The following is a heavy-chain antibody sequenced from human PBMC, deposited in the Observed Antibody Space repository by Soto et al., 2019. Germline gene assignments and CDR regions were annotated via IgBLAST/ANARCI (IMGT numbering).Heavy chain of an antibody. Sequence: EVQLVESGGGLVQPGGSLRLSCAASGFTFSSYSMNWVRQAPGKGLEWVSYISSSSSTIYYADSVKGRFTISRDNAKNSLYLQMNSLRAEDTAVYYCARMNHYGSGSYEDYWGQGTLVTVSS. CDR3: ARMNHYGSGSYEDY. D-gene: IGHD3-10*01. J-gene: IGHJ4*02. CDR1: GFTFSSYS. CDR2: ISSSSSTI. V-gene: IGHV3-48*01.